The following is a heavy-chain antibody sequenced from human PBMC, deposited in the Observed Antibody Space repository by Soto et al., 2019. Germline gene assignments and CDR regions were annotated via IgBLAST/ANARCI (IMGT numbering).Heavy chain of an antibody. CDR3: AKSLQQLVYYYYYYGMDV. CDR1: GFTFSSYG. Sequence: PGGSLRLSCAASGFTFSSYGMHWVRQAPGKGLEWVAVISYDGSNKYYADSVKGRFTISRDNSKNTLYLQMNSLRAEDTAVYYCAKSLQQLVYYYYYYGMDVWGQGTTVTVSS. D-gene: IGHD6-13*01. CDR2: ISYDGSNK. V-gene: IGHV3-30*18. J-gene: IGHJ6*02.